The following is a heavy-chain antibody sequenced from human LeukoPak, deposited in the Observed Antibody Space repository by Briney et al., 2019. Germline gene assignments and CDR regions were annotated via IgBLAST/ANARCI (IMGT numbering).Heavy chain of an antibody. CDR3: ARGQTGYSSGWLEMYDAFDI. J-gene: IGHJ3*02. V-gene: IGHV1-69*06. CDR2: IIPIFGTA. CDR1: GGTFSSYA. D-gene: IGHD6-19*01. Sequence: ASVKVSCKASGGTFSSYAISWVRQAPGQGLEWMGGIIPIFGTANYVQKFQGRVTITADKSTSTAYMGLSSLRSEDTAVYYCARGQTGYSSGWLEMYDAFDIWGQGTMVTVSS.